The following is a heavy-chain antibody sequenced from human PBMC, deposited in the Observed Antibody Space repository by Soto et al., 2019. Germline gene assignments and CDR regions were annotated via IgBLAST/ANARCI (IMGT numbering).Heavy chain of an antibody. CDR2: IYYSGST. CDR3: VRYLRGRPESSGIDV. J-gene: IGHJ6*04. D-gene: IGHD2-8*01. CDR1: GGSISSYY. Sequence: SETLSLTCTVSGGSISSYYRSWIRQPPGKGLEWIGYIYYSGSTNYNPSIKSRVTISVDTSKNQFSLKLSSVTAADTAVYYCVRYLRGRPESSGIDVWGKGTTVTGSS. V-gene: IGHV4-59*01.